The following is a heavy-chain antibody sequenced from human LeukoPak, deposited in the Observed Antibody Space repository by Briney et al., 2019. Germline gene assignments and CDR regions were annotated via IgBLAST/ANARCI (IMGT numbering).Heavy chain of an antibody. CDR2: ISGSGVST. D-gene: IGHD1-26*01. CDR1: GFTFSSYA. J-gene: IGHJ4*02. Sequence: GGSLTLSCAASGFTFSSYAMNWVRQAPGKGLEWVSAISGSGVSTYYADSVKGRFTISRDNSKNTLYLQMNSLRAEDTALYYCAKSFSGSYGSTDYWGQGTLVTVSS. V-gene: IGHV3-23*01. CDR3: AKSFSGSYGSTDY.